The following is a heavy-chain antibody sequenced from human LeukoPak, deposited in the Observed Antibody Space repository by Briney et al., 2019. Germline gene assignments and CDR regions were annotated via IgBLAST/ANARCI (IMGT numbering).Heavy chain of an antibody. CDR2: ISGSGGST. V-gene: IGHV3-23*01. CDR1: GFTSSSYT. J-gene: IGHJ4*02. Sequence: GGSLRLSCAASGFTSSSYTMSWVRQAPGKGLEWVSAISGSGGSTYYADSVKGRFTISRDNSKNTPYLQMNSLRAEDTAVYYCARDIVVVVAATPGYFDYWGQGTLVAVSS. D-gene: IGHD2-15*01. CDR3: ARDIVVVVAATPGYFDY.